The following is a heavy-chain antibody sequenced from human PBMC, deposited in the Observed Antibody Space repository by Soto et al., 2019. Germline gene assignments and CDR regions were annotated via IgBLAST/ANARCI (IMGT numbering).Heavy chain of an antibody. CDR3: ARDFSMVIVAPGY. CDR1: GFTFSSYW. D-gene: IGHD5-12*01. J-gene: IGHJ4*02. V-gene: IGHV3-74*01. CDR2: INSDGRTT. Sequence: PGGSLRLSCTASGFTFSSYWMHWVRQAPGKGLVWVSRINSDGRTTSYVDSVKDRFTISRDNAKNTVYLQINALRAEDTAVYYCARDFSMVIVAPGYWGQGTLVTVSS.